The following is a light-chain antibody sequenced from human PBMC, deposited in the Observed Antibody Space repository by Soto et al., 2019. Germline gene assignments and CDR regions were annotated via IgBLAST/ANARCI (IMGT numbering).Light chain of an antibody. Sequence: QSVLTQPPSASGTPGQRVTISCSGSSSNIGSNYVYWYQQLPGTAPKLLIYRNNQRPSGVPDRFSGSKSGTSASLAISGLRSEDEADYYCAAWDDSLSGPVFCGGTTLTVL. V-gene: IGLV1-47*01. CDR3: AAWDDSLSGPV. CDR2: RNN. J-gene: IGLJ3*02. CDR1: SSNIGSNY.